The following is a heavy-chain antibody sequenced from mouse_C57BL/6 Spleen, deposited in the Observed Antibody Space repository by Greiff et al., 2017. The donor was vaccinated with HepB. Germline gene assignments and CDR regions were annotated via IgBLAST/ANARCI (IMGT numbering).Heavy chain of an antibody. CDR2: INPSTGGT. V-gene: IGHV1-43*01. Sequence: VHVKQSGPELVKPGASVKISCKASGYSFTGYYMHWVKQSSEKSLEWIGEINPSTGGTSYNQKFKGKATLTVDKSSSTAYMQLKSLTSEDSAVYYCARHGATNKDYDHAWFAYWGQGTLVTVSA. J-gene: IGHJ3*01. CDR3: ARHGATNKDYDHAWFAY. CDR1: GYSFTGYY. D-gene: IGHD2-4*01.